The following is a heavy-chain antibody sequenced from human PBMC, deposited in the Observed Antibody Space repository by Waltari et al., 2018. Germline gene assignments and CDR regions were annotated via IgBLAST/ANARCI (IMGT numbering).Heavy chain of an antibody. CDR2: INSDGSST. D-gene: IGHD3-9*01. V-gene: IGHV3-74*01. Sequence: EVQLVESGGGLVQPGGSLSLSCAASGFTFSSYWMHWVRQAPGKGLVWVSRINSDGSSTSYADSVKGRFTISRDNAKNTLYLQMNSLRAEDTAVYYCAREDDILTGYYPWGQGTLVTVSS. CDR1: GFTFSSYW. J-gene: IGHJ5*02. CDR3: AREDDILTGYYP.